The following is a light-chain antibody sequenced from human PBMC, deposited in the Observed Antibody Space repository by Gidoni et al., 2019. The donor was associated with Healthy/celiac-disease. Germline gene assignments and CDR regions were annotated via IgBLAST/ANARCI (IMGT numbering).Light chain of an antibody. CDR1: QSVSSY. J-gene: IGKJ3*01. V-gene: IGKV3-11*01. Sequence: IVLTPPPSTLSLSPGEGAILSCTASQSVSSYLAWYQQKPGQAHRLLIYGASNRATGIPARFSGSGSGTDFTLTISSLEPEDFAVYYCQQRSNWPPIFTFGPGTKVDIK. CDR3: QQRSNWPPIFT. CDR2: GAS.